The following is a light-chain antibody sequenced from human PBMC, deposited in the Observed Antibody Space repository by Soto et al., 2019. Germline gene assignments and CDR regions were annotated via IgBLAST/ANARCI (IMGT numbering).Light chain of an antibody. CDR3: QQYDNLFFLT. CDR2: DAS. V-gene: IGKV1-33*01. J-gene: IGKJ4*01. Sequence: DIQMTQSPSSLSASVGDRVTITCQASQDISNYLNWYQQKPGKAPKLLIYDASNLETGVPSRFSRSGSGTDFTFTISSLQPEDIATYYCQQYDNLFFLTFGGGTKVEIK. CDR1: QDISNY.